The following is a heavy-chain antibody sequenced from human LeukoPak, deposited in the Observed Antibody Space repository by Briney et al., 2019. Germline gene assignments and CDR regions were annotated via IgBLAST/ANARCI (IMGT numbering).Heavy chain of an antibody. D-gene: IGHD2-2*01. CDR1: GGSFSDYY. CDR2: INQSGGT. V-gene: IGHV4-34*01. CDR3: ARGPPCTSTSCEGFDS. Sequence: PSETLSLTCGGSGGSFSDYYWTWIRQPPGKGLQWIGEINQSGGTNYNPSLKSRVTISLDTSTNQFSLKLNSVTASDTALYYCARGPPCTSTSCEGFDSWGQGTLVTVSS. J-gene: IGHJ4*02.